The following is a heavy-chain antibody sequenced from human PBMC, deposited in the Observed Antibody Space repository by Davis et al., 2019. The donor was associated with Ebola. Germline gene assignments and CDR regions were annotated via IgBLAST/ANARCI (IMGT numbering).Heavy chain of an antibody. J-gene: IGHJ5*02. Sequence: GESLKISCKASGYSFSTYWIGWVRQRPGKGLEWMGIIYPGDSDTRYNPSFQGQVTISADKSISTAYLQWSSLKASATAMYYCARRGYCSGTGCPWGWFDPWGQGTLVTVSS. CDR3: ARRGYCSGTGCPWGWFDP. CDR1: GYSFSTYW. D-gene: IGHD2-2*01. V-gene: IGHV5-51*01. CDR2: IYPGDSDT.